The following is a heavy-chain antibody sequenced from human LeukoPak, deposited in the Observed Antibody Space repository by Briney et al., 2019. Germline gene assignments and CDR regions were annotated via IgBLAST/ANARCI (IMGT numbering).Heavy chain of an antibody. J-gene: IGHJ4*02. D-gene: IGHD6-19*01. CDR1: GFTFSDAW. CDR2: IKSKIDGGTT. V-gene: IGHV3-15*01. Sequence: PGGSLRLSCAASGFTFSDAWMTWVRQAPGKGLEWVGHIKSKIDGGTTDYAAPVKGRFTISGDDSKNTVYLQMYSLKSEDTAVYFCTPGWYWGQGTLVTVSS. CDR3: TPGWY.